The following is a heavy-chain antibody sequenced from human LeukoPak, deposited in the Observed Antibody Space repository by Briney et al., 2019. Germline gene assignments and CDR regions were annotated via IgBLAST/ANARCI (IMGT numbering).Heavy chain of an antibody. Sequence: GGSLRLSCAASGFTFNSYAMSWVRQAPGKGLEWVSGISGSGGSTYYADSVKGRFTISRDNSKNTLYLQVNSLRAEDTAVYYCAKYGYTSSWYRGAFDIWGQGTMVTVSS. D-gene: IGHD6-13*01. CDR3: AKYGYTSSWYRGAFDI. CDR1: GFTFNSYA. V-gene: IGHV3-23*01. CDR2: ISGSGGST. J-gene: IGHJ3*02.